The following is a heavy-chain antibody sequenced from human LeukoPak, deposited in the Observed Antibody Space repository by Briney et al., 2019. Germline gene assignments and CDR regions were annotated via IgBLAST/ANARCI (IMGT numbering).Heavy chain of an antibody. Sequence: GGSLRLSCAASGFTFSSYWMHWVRQAPGKGLVWVSRINSDGSSTSYADSVKGRFTISRDNAKNTLYLQMNSLRAEDTAVYYCAGAKSDYGDYRPANYYYYYGMDVWGQGTTVTVSS. CDR2: INSDGSST. V-gene: IGHV3-74*01. J-gene: IGHJ6*02. CDR3: AGAKSDYGDYRPANYYYYYGMDV. D-gene: IGHD4-17*01. CDR1: GFTFSSYW.